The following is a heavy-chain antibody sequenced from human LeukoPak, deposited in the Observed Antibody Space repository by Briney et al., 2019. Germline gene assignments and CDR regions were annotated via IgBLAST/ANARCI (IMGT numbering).Heavy chain of an antibody. Sequence: SVKVSCKASGGTFNNYAINWVRQAPGQGLEWMGGIITIFGMEDYAQRFQGRVKITTDESTSTAYMELSSLRSEDTAVYYCARGSGSYSPWFDPWGQGTLVTVSS. CDR1: GGTFNNYA. CDR2: IITIFGME. J-gene: IGHJ5*02. V-gene: IGHV1-69*05. CDR3: ARGSGSYSPWFDP. D-gene: IGHD1-26*01.